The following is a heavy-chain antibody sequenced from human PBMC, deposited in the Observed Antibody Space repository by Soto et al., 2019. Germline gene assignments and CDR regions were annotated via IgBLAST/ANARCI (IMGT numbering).Heavy chain of an antibody. CDR2: IIPIFGTA. D-gene: IGHD5-12*01. J-gene: IGHJ6*02. CDR1: GGTFSSYA. V-gene: IGHV1-69*01. Sequence: QVQLVQSGAEVKKPGSSVKVSCKASGGTFSSYAISWVRQAPGQGLEWMGGIIPIFGTANYAQKFQGRVTITADESTSTAYMELSSLRSEDTAVYYCVLYPSYDSRAYYYGMDVWGQGTTVTVSS. CDR3: VLYPSYDSRAYYYGMDV.